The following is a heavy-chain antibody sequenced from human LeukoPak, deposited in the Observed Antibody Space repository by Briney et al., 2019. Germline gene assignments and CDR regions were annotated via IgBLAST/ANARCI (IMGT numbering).Heavy chain of an antibody. Sequence: PGGSLRLSCAASGLTFSSYGMNWVRQAPGKGLEGVSYISNSCSTMYYADSVRGRFTISRDNAKNSLYLQMNSLRAEDTAVYYCARNFASWGQGTLVTVSS. J-gene: IGHJ4*02. CDR2: ISNSCSTM. CDR3: ARNFAS. V-gene: IGHV3-48*03. CDR1: GLTFSSYG.